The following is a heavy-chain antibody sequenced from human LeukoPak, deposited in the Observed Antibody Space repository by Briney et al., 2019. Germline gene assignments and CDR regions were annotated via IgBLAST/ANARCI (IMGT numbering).Heavy chain of an antibody. CDR2: IYYSGST. Sequence: SETLSLTCTVSGGSISSYYWSWIRQPPGKGLEWIGYIYYSGSTNYNPSLNIRVTISVDPSKNQFSLKLSSVTAADTAVYYCARVAWTLSGLYYYYGMDVWGQGTTVTVSS. V-gene: IGHV4-59*01. CDR1: GGSISSYY. J-gene: IGHJ6*02. CDR3: ARVAWTLSGLYYYYGMDV. D-gene: IGHD6-25*01.